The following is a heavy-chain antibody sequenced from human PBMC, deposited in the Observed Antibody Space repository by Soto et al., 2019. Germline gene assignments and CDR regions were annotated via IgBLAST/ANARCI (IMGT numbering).Heavy chain of an antibody. CDR3: ARWGKTGGLDV. CDR1: GFTFRSYV. CDR2: TSYDGSNN. J-gene: IGHJ4*02. D-gene: IGHD3-16*01. V-gene: IGHV3-33*05. Sequence: QVQLVESGGGVVQPGTSLRLSCVGSGFTFRSYVIHWVRQAPGKGLEWVALTSYDGSNNFYGASVKGRFTNSRHNSRNTVELQLDSLRFDDTAVYYCARWGKTGGLDVWGQGTRVSVSS.